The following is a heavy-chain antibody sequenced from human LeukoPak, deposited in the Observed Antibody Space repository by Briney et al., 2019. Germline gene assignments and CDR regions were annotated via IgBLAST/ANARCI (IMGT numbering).Heavy chain of an antibody. V-gene: IGHV4-4*02. CDR3: ARKDWNDVRAFDI. J-gene: IGHJ3*02. Sequence: SETLSLTCAVSGGSISCSNWWSWVRQPPGKGLEWIGEIHHSGSTNYNPSLKSRVTISVDKSKNKFSLKLSSVTAADTAVYYCARKDWNDVRAFDIWGQGTMVTVSS. CDR1: GGSISCSNW. D-gene: IGHD1-1*01. CDR2: IHHSGST.